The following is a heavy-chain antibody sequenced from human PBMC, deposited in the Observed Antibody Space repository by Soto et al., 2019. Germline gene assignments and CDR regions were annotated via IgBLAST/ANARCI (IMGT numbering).Heavy chain of an antibody. J-gene: IGHJ4*02. D-gene: IGHD3-10*01. CDR2: IYYSGST. Sequence: PSETLSLTCTVSGGSISSYYWSWIRQPPGKGLEWIGYIYYSGSTNYNPSLKSRVTISVDTSKNQFSLKLSSVTAADTAVYYCSSYGSGSSNYWGQGTLVTVS. V-gene: IGHV4-59*01. CDR1: GGSISSYY. CDR3: SSYGSGSSNY.